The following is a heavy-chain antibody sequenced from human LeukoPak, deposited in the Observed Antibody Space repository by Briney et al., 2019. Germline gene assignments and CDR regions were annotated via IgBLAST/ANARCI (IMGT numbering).Heavy chain of an antibody. V-gene: IGHV4-39*07. Sequence: KSSETLSLTCTVSGGSISSSSYYWSWIRQPPGKGLEWIGEINHSGSTNYNPSLKSRVTISVDTSKNQFSLKLSSVTAADTAVYYRARGLSFSIAARLAYYMDVWGKGTTVTVSS. CDR3: ARGLSFSIAARLAYYMDV. D-gene: IGHD6-6*01. J-gene: IGHJ6*03. CDR1: GGSISSSSYY. CDR2: INHSGST.